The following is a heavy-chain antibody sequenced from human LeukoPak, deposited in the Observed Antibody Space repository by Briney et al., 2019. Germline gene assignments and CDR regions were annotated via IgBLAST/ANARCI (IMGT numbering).Heavy chain of an antibody. CDR3: ASEPNYDILTGYENWFDP. V-gene: IGHV4-34*01. D-gene: IGHD3-9*01. CDR1: GGSFSGYY. CDR2: INHSGST. J-gene: IGHJ5*02. Sequence: SETLSLTCAVYGGSFSGYYWSWIRQPPGKGLEWIGEINHSGSTNYNPSLKSRVTISVDTSKNQFSLKLSSVTAADTAVYYCASEPNYDILTGYENWFDPWGQGTLVTVSS.